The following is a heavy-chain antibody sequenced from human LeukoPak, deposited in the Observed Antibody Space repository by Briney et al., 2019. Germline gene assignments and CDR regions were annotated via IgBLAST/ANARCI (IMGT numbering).Heavy chain of an antibody. D-gene: IGHD3-3*01. CDR1: GYSISSCYY. CDR3: AREGAIFGVVIMIPWFDP. V-gene: IGHV4-38-2*02. CDR2: IYHSGST. Sequence: NPSETLSLTCAVSGYSISSCYYWGWIRQPPRKGLEWIGSIYHSGSTYYNPSLKSRFTISVDTSKHQFYLKLSSVTAADTAVYYCAREGAIFGVVIMIPWFDPWGQGTLVTVSS. J-gene: IGHJ5*02.